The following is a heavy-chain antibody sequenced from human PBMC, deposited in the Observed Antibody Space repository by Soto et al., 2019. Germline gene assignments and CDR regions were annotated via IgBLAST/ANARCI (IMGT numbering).Heavy chain of an antibody. CDR1: GGSISSSNW. CDR2: IYHSGST. D-gene: IGHD6-13*01. V-gene: IGHV4-4*02. J-gene: IGHJ4*02. Sequence: PSETLSLTCAVSGGSISSSNWWSWVRQPPGKGLEWIGEIYHSGSTNYNPSLKSRVTISIDKSKNQFSLKLSSVTAADTAVYYCARGPPGLIAAAGTVVNYWGQGTLVTVSS. CDR3: ARGPPGLIAAAGTVVNY.